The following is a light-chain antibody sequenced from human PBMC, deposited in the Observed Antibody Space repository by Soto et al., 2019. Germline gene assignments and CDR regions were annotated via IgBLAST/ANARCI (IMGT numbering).Light chain of an antibody. CDR1: SSDVGAYNF. CDR3: SSFTRSSTYV. Sequence: ALTQPASVSGSPGQSITISCTGTSSDVGAYNFVSWYQQYPGKAPKVMIYEVNNRPSGVSNRFSGSKSGNTASLTISGLQAEDEADYYCSSFTRSSTYVFGSGTKVTVL. J-gene: IGLJ1*01. CDR2: EVN. V-gene: IGLV2-14*01.